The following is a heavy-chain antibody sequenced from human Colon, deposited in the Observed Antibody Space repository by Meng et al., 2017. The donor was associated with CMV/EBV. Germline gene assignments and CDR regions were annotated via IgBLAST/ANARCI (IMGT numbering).Heavy chain of an antibody. Sequence: GGSLRLSCAASGFSVTSSHLRWVRQAPGKGLEWVSFIDGSGNSDYANSVRGRFTMSRDKSKNILYLQMTSLRADGSAVYYCVGRLRPDVWGQGTTVTVSS. CDR1: GFSVTSSH. CDR2: IDGSGNS. V-gene: IGHV3-53*01. D-gene: IGHD2-21*01. CDR3: VGRLRPDV. J-gene: IGHJ6*02.